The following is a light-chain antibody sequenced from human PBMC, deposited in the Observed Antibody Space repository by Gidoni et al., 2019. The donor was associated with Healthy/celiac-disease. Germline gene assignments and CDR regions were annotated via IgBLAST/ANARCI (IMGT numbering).Light chain of an antibody. J-gene: IGLJ2*01. CDR1: SNNVGNQG. CDR3: SAWDSSLSVVV. V-gene: IGLV10-54*01. CDR2: RNN. Sequence: QAGLTQPPSVSKGLRQTATLTCTGNSNNVGNQGAAWLQQHQGHPPKLLSYRNNNRPSGISERLSASRSGNTASLTITGLQPEVEADYYCSAWDSSLSVVVFGGGTKLTVL.